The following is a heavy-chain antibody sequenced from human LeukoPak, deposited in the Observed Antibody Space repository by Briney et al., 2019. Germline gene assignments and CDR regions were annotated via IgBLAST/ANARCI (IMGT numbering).Heavy chain of an antibody. J-gene: IGHJ6*02. CDR3: ARGHPSSGWYGGPLGYYGMDV. CDR1: GGSISSGGYS. Sequence: SQTLSLTCAVSGGSISSGGYSWSWIRQPPGKGLEWIGYIYHSGSTYYNPSLKSRVTISVDTSKNQFSLKLSSVTAADTAVYYCARGHPSSGWYGGPLGYYGMDVWGQGTTVTVSS. V-gene: IGHV4-30-2*01. CDR2: IYHSGST. D-gene: IGHD6-19*01.